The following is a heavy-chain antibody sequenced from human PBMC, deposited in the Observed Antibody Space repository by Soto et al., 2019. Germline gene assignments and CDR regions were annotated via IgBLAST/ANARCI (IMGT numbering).Heavy chain of an antibody. D-gene: IGHD1-1*01. CDR2: ISGSGGST. CDR3: AKSGTTFYYGMDV. Sequence: SLRLSCAASGFTFSSYAMGWVRQAPGKGLEWVSAISGSGGSTYYADSVKGRFTISRDNSKNTLYLQMNSLRAEDTAVYYCAKSGTTFYYGMDVWGQGTTVNVSS. V-gene: IGHV3-23*01. J-gene: IGHJ6*02. CDR1: GFTFSSYA.